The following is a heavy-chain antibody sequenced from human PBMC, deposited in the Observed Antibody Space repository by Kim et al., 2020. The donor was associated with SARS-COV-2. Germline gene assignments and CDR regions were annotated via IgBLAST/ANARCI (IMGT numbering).Heavy chain of an antibody. Sequence: YEDTVKGRVTMSRNSAKNSLYLQMSSLRTEDTDIYYCAALDTVQVPGGIWGQGTLVTVSS. CDR3: AALDTVQVPGGI. D-gene: IGHD3-10*01. J-gene: IGHJ4*02. V-gene: IGHV3-7*01.